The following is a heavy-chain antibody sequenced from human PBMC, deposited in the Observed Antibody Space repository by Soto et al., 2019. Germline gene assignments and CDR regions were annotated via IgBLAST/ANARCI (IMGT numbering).Heavy chain of an antibody. V-gene: IGHV3-53*01. CDR2: IYSGGYT. CDR3: ATRAGGGGY. CDR1: GFTVSNNY. D-gene: IGHD3-10*01. J-gene: IGHJ4*02. Sequence: EVQLVESGGGLIQPGGSLRLSCAVSGFTVSNNYMSWVRQAPGKGLEGVSVIYSGGYTAYGDSVKGRFTISRDNSKNTLYFQRKSRRAADPPVYYCATRAGGGGYWAQGTLVTVSS.